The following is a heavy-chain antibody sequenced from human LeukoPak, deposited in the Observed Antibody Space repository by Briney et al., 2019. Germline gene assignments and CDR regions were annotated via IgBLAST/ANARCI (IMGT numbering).Heavy chain of an antibody. Sequence: SETLSLTCTVSGGSISSYYWSWIRQPPGKGLEWIGYIYYSGSTNYNPSLKSRVTISVDTSKNQSSLKLSSVTAADTAVYYCARHGAPYYYDSSGPFDYWGQGTLVTVSS. CDR2: IYYSGST. CDR3: ARHGAPYYYDSSGPFDY. J-gene: IGHJ4*02. D-gene: IGHD3-22*01. V-gene: IGHV4-59*08. CDR1: GGSISSYY.